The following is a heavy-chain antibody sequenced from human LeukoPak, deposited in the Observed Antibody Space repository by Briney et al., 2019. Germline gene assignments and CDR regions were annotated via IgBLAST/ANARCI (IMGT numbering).Heavy chain of an antibody. D-gene: IGHD6-19*01. Sequence: ASVKVSCKASGYTFTSYDINWVRQATGQRLEWMGWMNPNSGNTGYAQRFQGRVTMTRNTSISTAYMELSSLRSEDTAVYYCARSYRGYSSGWYPGYWGQGTLVTVSS. J-gene: IGHJ4*02. CDR2: MNPNSGNT. CDR3: ARSYRGYSSGWYPGY. CDR1: GYTFTSYD. V-gene: IGHV1-8*01.